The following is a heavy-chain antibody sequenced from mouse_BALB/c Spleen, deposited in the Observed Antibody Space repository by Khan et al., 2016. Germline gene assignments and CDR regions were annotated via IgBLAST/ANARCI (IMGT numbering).Heavy chain of an antibody. Sequence: QVRLQQSGAELAKPGASVKMSCKASGYTFTSYWMHWVKQRPGQGLEWIGYINPSTGYIEYNQKFKDKATLTADKSSSTAYMQLSSLTSEDSAVSYCARDGSPFYFDYWGQGTSLTVSS. V-gene: IGHV1-7*01. CDR3: ARDGSPFYFDY. CDR2: INPSTGYI. J-gene: IGHJ2*02. CDR1: GYTFTSYW. D-gene: IGHD2-3*01.